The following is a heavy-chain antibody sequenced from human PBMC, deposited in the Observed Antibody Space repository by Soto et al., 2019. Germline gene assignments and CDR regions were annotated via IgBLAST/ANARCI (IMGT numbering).Heavy chain of an antibody. CDR3: ARHVVVVPAAFYYYYYGMDV. D-gene: IGHD2-2*01. Sequence: PGESLKISCKGSGYSFTSYWLSWVRQMPGTGLEWMGRIDPSDSYTNYSPSFQGHVTISADKSISTAYLQWSSLKASDTAMYYCARHVVVVPAAFYYYYYGMDVWGQGTTVTVSS. V-gene: IGHV5-10-1*01. CDR2: IDPSDSYT. J-gene: IGHJ6*02. CDR1: GYSFTSYW.